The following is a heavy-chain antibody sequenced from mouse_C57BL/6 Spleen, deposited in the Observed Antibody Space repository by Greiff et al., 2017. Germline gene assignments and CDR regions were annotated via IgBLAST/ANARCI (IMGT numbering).Heavy chain of an antibody. Sequence: DVQLQESGEGLVKPGGSLKLSCAASGFTFSSYAMSWVRQTPEKRLEWVAYISSGGDYIYYADTVKGRFTISRDNARNTLYLQMSSLKSEDTAMYYCTRKENYGNEFAYWGQGTLVTVSA. CDR2: ISSGGDYI. V-gene: IGHV5-9-1*02. J-gene: IGHJ3*01. CDR3: TRKENYGNEFAY. CDR1: GFTFSSYA. D-gene: IGHD2-1*01.